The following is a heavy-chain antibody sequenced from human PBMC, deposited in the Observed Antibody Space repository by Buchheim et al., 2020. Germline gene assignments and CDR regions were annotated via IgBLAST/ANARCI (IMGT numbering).Heavy chain of an antibody. CDR2: ISGQSDAT. CDR3: VKNSGWFNT. V-gene: IGHV3-23*04. D-gene: IGHD1-26*01. J-gene: IGHJ5*02. CDR1: GFTFSSYG. Sequence: VQLVESGGGVVQPGRSLRLSCAASGFTFSSYGMHWVRQAPGKGLEWVSTISGQSDATDYADSVRGRFTISRDNSKNTVHLQLNSLRVEDTAVYYCVKNSGWFNTWGPGTL.